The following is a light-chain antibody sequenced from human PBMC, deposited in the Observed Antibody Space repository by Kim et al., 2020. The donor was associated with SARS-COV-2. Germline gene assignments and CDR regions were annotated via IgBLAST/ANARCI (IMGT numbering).Light chain of an antibody. V-gene: IGKV3-20*01. CDR2: GAS. J-gene: IGKJ4*01. CDR1: QSVSSNY. Sequence: SPGERATVSCRTSQSVSSNYLAWYQQKPGQAPRLLIYGASSRATGIPDRFSGSGSETDFILTISRLDPEDFAVYYCQHYGTSPLTFGGGTKVDIK. CDR3: QHYGTSPLT.